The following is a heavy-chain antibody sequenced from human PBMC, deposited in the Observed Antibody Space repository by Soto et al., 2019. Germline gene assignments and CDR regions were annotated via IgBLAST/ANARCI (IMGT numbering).Heavy chain of an antibody. V-gene: IGHV1-8*02. D-gene: IGHD6-6*01. Sequence: QVQLVQSGAEVKKPGASVKVSCKASGYTFTSYDINWVRQATGQGLEWMGWMNPNSGNTGYAQKFQGRVTMTRNTSISTAYMELRSLRSEDTAVYYCARGSHIAARRYPNLYYGMDVWGQGTTVTVSS. CDR3: ARGSHIAARRYPNLYYGMDV. CDR1: GYTFTSYD. J-gene: IGHJ6*02. CDR2: MNPNSGNT.